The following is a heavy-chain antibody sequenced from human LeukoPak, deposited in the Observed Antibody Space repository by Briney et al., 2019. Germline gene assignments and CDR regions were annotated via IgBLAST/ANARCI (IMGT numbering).Heavy chain of an antibody. D-gene: IGHD5-12*01. CDR2: IYSGDNT. Sequence: GGSLRLSCAASGFTFDDYTMHWVRQAPGKGLEWVSVIYSGDNTYYADSVKGRFTISRDNSKNTLYLQMNSLRAEDTAVYYCARNAGYGNYFDYWGQGTLVTVSS. V-gene: IGHV3-66*01. J-gene: IGHJ4*02. CDR1: GFTFDDYT. CDR3: ARNAGYGNYFDY.